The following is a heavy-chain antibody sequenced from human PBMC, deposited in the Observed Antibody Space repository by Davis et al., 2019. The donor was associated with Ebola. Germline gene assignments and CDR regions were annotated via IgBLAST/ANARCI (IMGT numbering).Heavy chain of an antibody. V-gene: IGHV4-61*01. CDR2: IYYSGST. CDR1: GGSVSSGSYY. CDR3: ARRVDKRDWFDP. D-gene: IGHD3-9*01. J-gene: IGHJ5*02. Sequence: PSETLSLTCTVSGGSVSSGSYYWSWIRQPPGKGLEWIGYIYYSGSTNYNPSLKSRVTISVDTSKNQFSLKLSSVTAADTAVYYCARRVDKRDWFDPWGQGTLVTVSS.